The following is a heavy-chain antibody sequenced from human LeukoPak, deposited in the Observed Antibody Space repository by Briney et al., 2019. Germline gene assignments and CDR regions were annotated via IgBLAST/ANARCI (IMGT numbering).Heavy chain of an antibody. J-gene: IGHJ4*02. Sequence: GGSQRLSCAASGFKFSDHYIDWVRQAPGKGLEWVGRSRNKASSYTTEYAASVEGRFTISRDVSESSLYLQMNSLRDEDTAVYYCARDNHDYGFDYWGQGILVTVSS. CDR2: SRNKASSYTT. CDR1: GFKFSDHY. V-gene: IGHV3-72*01. D-gene: IGHD4-17*01. CDR3: ARDNHDYGFDY.